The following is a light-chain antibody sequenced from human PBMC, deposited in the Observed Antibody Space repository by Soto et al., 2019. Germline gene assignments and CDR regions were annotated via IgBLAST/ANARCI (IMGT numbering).Light chain of an antibody. CDR1: SSNIGSHA. J-gene: IGLJ3*02. Sequence: QSVLTQPPSASGTPGQRVFISCSRRSSNIGSHAVDWYQQLTGTAPKLLIYSNDQRPSGVPDRFSGSKSGTSASLAISGRQSEDEAEYFCATWDDSPSGVVFGGVTQLTVL. CDR3: ATWDDSPSGVV. V-gene: IGLV1-44*01. CDR2: SND.